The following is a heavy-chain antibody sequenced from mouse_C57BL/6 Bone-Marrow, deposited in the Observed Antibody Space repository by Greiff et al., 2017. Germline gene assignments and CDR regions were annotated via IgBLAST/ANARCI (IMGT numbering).Heavy chain of an antibody. D-gene: IGHD1-1*01. Sequence: QVQLQQSGAELVKPGASVKMSCKASGYTFTSYWITWVKQRPGQGLEWIGDIYPGSGSTNYNEKFKSKATLTVDTSSSTAYVQLSSLTSEYAAVYFCASSYGSSYKYFDVWGTGTTVTVSS. CDR2: IYPGSGST. J-gene: IGHJ1*03. CDR3: ASSYGSSYKYFDV. CDR1: GYTFTSYW. V-gene: IGHV1-55*01.